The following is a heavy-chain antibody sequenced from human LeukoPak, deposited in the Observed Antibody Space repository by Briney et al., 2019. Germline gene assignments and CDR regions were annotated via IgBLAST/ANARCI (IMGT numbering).Heavy chain of an antibody. CDR3: ARRYRFLEPWFDP. D-gene: IGHD3-3*01. V-gene: IGHV4-39*02. CDR2: IYYSGST. CDR1: GGSISSSSYY. Sequence: PSETLSLTCTVSGGSISSSSYYWVWIRQPPGKGLEWIGSIYYSGSTYYNPSLKSRITISVDTSKNHFSLKLSSVTATDTAVYFCARRYRFLEPWFDPWGQGTLVTVSS. J-gene: IGHJ5*02.